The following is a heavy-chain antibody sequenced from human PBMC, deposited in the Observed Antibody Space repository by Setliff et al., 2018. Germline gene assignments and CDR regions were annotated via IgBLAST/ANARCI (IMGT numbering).Heavy chain of an antibody. Sequence: ASVKVSCKASGYTFTNYGVTWVRQAPGQGLEWMGWIGAYNGNTYNAHKFQGRATMTSDTSTSTAYMELRSLRSDDTAVYYCARDRGEGSTYYWGQGTLVTVSS. CDR1: GYTFTNYG. D-gene: IGHD3-10*01. V-gene: IGHV1-18*01. J-gene: IGHJ4*02. CDR2: IGAYNGNT. CDR3: ARDRGEGSTYY.